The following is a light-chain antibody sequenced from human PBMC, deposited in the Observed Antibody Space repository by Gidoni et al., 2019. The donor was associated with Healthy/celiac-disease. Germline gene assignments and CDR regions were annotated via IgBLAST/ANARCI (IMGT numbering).Light chain of an antibody. V-gene: IGKV1-39*01. CDR2: AAS. J-gene: IGKJ5*01. CDR1: QSISSY. CDR3: QQSYSTPPIT. Sequence: DIQMTQSPSSLSASVGDRVTITCRASQSISSYLNWYQQKPGKAPKLLIYAASSLQSGVPSRFSGGGSGTNFTLTSSSLQPEDVATYYCQQSYSTPPITFGQGTRLEIK.